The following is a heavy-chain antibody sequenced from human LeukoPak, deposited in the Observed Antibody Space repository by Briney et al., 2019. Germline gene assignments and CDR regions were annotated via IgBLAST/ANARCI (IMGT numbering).Heavy chain of an antibody. CDR1: GFTFSSYW. J-gene: IGHJ4*02. V-gene: IGHV3-74*01. D-gene: IGHD1-1*01. CDR2: INSDGSST. CDR3: ARGGVPYSFDF. Sequence: GGSLRLSCAASGFTFSSYWMHWVRQAPGQGLVWVSRINSDGSSTSYADSVKGRFTISRDNAKNTLYLQMNSLRAEDTAVYYCARGGVPYSFDFWGQGTLVTVSS.